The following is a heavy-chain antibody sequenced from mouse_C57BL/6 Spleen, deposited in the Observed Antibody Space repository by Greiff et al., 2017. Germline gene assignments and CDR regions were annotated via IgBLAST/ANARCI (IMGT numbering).Heavy chain of an antibody. CDR1: GFTFSSYA. CDR2: ISDGGSYT. Sequence: EVMLVESGGGLVKPGGSLKLSCAASGFTFSSYAMSWVRQTPEKRLEWVATISDGGSYTSYPDNVKGRFTISRDNAKNNLYLQMSHLKSEDTAMYYCARDRTTVVAYYAMDYWGQGTSVTVSS. J-gene: IGHJ4*01. D-gene: IGHD1-1*01. CDR3: ARDRTTVVAYYAMDY. V-gene: IGHV5-4*01.